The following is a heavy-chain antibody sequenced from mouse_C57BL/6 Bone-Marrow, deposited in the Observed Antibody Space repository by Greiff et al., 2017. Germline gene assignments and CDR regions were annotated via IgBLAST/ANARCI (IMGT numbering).Heavy chain of an antibody. CDR2: ISYSGST. D-gene: IGHD1-1*01. CDR3: ARGGVFITTVVAPSYAMDY. Sequence: EVQRVESGPGMVKPSQSLSLTCTVTGYSITSGYDWHWIRHFPGNKLEWMGYISYSGSTNYNPSLKSRISITHDTSKNHFFLKLNSVTTEDTATYYCARGGVFITTVVAPSYAMDYWGQGTSVTVSS. V-gene: IGHV3-1*01. J-gene: IGHJ4*01. CDR1: GYSITSGYD.